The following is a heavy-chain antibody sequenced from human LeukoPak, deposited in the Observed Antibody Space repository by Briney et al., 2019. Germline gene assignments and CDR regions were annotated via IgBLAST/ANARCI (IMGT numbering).Heavy chain of an antibody. Sequence: SETLCLTCTVSGGSISSGDYYWSWIGQPPGKGLEWLGYIYYSGSTYYNPSLKSRVTISVDTSKNQFSLKLSSVTAADTAVYYCARVLYGSGIYSMDVWGQGTTVTVSS. CDR1: GGSISSGDYY. CDR2: IYYSGST. CDR3: ARVLYGSGIYSMDV. D-gene: IGHD3-10*01. J-gene: IGHJ6*02. V-gene: IGHV4-30-4*02.